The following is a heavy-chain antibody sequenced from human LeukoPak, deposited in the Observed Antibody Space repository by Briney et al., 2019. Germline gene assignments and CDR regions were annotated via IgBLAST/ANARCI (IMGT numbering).Heavy chain of an antibody. V-gene: IGHV4-39*01. J-gene: IGHJ4*02. CDR1: GGSISSSSYY. Sequence: SVTLSLTCTVSGGSISSSSYYWGWIRQPPGKGLEWIGSIYYSGSTYYNPSLKSRVTISVDTSKNQFSLKLSSVTAADTAVYYCARIGELLGLVCDYCGQGTLVTVSS. D-gene: IGHD1-26*01. CDR2: IYYSGST. CDR3: ARIGELLGLVCDY.